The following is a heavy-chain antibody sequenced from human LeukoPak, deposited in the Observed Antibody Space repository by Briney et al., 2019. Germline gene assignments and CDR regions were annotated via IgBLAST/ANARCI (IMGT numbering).Heavy chain of an antibody. J-gene: IGHJ3*02. Sequence: QSGGSLRLSCAASGFTFSSYGMHWVRQAPGKGLEWVAVISCDGSNKYYADSVKGRLPISRDNSKNTMYMQINSLRAEDTAVYYCSKSLRSVTMVRGVISQNDAFDIWGQGTMVTVSS. D-gene: IGHD3-10*01. CDR1: GFTFSSYG. CDR2: ISCDGSNK. V-gene: IGHV3-30*18. CDR3: SKSLRSVTMVRGVISQNDAFDI.